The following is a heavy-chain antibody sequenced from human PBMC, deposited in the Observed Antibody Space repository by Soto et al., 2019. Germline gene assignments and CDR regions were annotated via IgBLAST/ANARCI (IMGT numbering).Heavy chain of an antibody. D-gene: IGHD5-12*01. CDR2: SDDSGGS. V-gene: IGHV4-34*01. J-gene: IGHJ4*02. CDR1: GGSVSGYY. CDR3: PCRLKRVATILGSSTVPGR. Sequence: TLSLTCAVHGGSVSGYYRNWIRQPPGKELEGIGESDDSGGSNYNQSLKSLVSMSVYEYKNQFALNLNSVTAADAAFYVCPCRLKRVATILGSSTVPGRWGQGXLVTV.